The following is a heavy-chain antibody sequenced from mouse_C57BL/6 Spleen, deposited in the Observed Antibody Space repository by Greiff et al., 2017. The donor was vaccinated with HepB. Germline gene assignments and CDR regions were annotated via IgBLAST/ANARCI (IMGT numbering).Heavy chain of an antibody. V-gene: IGHV5-12*01. J-gene: IGHJ1*03. CDR3: ARRGYHWYFDV. CDR2: ISNGGGST. Sequence: EVHLVESGGGLVQPGGSLKLSCAASGFTFSDYYMYWVRQTPEKRLEWVAYISNGGGSTYYPDTVKGRFTISRDNAKNTLYLQMSRLKSEDTAMYYCARRGYHWYFDVWGTGTTVTVSS. CDR1: GFTFSDYY. D-gene: IGHD2-2*01.